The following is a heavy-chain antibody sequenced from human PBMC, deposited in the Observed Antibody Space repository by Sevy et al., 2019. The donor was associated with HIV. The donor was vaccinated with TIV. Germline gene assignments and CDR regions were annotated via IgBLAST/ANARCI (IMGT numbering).Heavy chain of an antibody. CDR2: ISGSGGTT. J-gene: IGHJ2*01. D-gene: IGHD3-10*01. CDR3: AREGSLRYFDL. V-gene: IGHV3-23*01. Sequence: GGSLRLSCAASGFTFTNYAMNWVRQAPGKGLEWVSAISGSGGTTYYADSVKGRFTISRDNAKNSLFLQMNSLRAEDTAVYYCAREGSLRYFDLWGRGTLVTVSS. CDR1: GFTFTNYA.